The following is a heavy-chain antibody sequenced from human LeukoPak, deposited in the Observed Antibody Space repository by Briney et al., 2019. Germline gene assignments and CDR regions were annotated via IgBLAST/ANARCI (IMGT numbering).Heavy chain of an antibody. D-gene: IGHD4-23*01. CDR3: ARLTTVVPYFDY. CDR2: INHSGST. CDR1: GGSFSGYY. Sequence: SETLSLTCAVYGGSFSGYYWSWIRQPPGKGLEWIGEINHSGSTNYNPSLKSRVTISVDTSKNQFSLKLSSVTAADTAVYYCARLTTVVPYFDYWGQGTLVTVSS. V-gene: IGHV4-34*01. J-gene: IGHJ4*02.